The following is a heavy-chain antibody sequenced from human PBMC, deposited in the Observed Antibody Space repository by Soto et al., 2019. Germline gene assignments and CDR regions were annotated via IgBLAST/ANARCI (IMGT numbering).Heavy chain of an antibody. CDR1: GGSISSGGYY. CDR3: ARGTVTLRTFDY. D-gene: IGHD4-17*01. Sequence: PSEPLSLTCTVSGGSISSGGYYWSWIRQHPGKGLEWIGYIYYSGSTYYNPSLKSRVTISVDTSKNQFSLKLSSVTAADTAVYYGARGTVTLRTFDYWGQGTLVTVYS. J-gene: IGHJ4*02. V-gene: IGHV4-31*03. CDR2: IYYSGST.